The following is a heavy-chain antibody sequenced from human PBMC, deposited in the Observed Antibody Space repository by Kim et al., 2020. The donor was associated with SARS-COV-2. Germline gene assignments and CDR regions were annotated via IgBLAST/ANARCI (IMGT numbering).Heavy chain of an antibody. CDR1: GFTFSSYG. D-gene: IGHD6-19*01. J-gene: IGHJ6*02. Sequence: GGSLRLSCAASGFTFSSYGMHWVRQAPGKGLEWVAVISYDGSNKYYADSVKGRFTISRDNSKNTLYLQMNSLRAEDTAVYYCAKDSGIAVGPHRGGMDVWGQGTTVTVSS. CDR3: AKDSGIAVGPHRGGMDV. CDR2: ISYDGSNK. V-gene: IGHV3-30*18.